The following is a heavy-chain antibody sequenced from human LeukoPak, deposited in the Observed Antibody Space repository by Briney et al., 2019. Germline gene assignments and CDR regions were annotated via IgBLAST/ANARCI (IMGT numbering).Heavy chain of an antibody. D-gene: IGHD5-12*01. CDR1: GGSISSYY. CDR3: ARAEWLRNNWFDP. V-gene: IGHV4-59*01. J-gene: IGHJ5*02. CDR2: IYYSGST. Sequence: SETLSLTCTVSGGSISSYYWSWIRQPPGKGLEWIGYIYYSGSTNYNPSLKSRVTISVDTSKNQFSLNLSSVTAADTAVYYCARAEWLRNNWFDPWGQGTLVTVSS.